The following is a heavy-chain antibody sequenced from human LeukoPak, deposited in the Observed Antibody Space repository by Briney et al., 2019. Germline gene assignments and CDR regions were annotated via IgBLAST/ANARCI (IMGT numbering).Heavy chain of an antibody. Sequence: GGSLRLSCAASAITFSTYAMSWVRQAPGKGLEWVANIKQDGSEKYYVDSVKGQFTISRDNAKNSLYLQMNSLRAEDTAVYYCARQINYGLHYWGQGTLVSVSS. CDR1: AITFSTYA. CDR2: IKQDGSEK. CDR3: ARQINYGLHY. D-gene: IGHD4-11*01. V-gene: IGHV3-7*01. J-gene: IGHJ4*02.